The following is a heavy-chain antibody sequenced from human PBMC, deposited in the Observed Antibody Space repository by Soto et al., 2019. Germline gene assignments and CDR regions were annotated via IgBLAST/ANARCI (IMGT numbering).Heavy chain of an antibody. D-gene: IGHD2-8*01. CDR3: ARNGGRFKDYYYYYYGMDV. V-gene: IGHV4-59*01. Sequence: SETLSLTCTVSGGSISGYYWSWIRQPPGKGLEWIGYIYYSGSTNYNPSLKSRVTISVDTSKNQFSLKLSSVTAADTAVYYCARNGGRFKDYYYYYYGMDVWGQGTTVTVSS. CDR2: IYYSGST. J-gene: IGHJ6*02. CDR1: GGSISGYY.